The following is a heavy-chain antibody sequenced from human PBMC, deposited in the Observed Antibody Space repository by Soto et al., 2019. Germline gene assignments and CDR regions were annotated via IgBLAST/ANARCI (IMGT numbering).Heavy chain of an antibody. CDR1: GFTFSNAW. V-gene: IGHV3-15*07. CDR3: TTRITMVRGVSGKKGTREY. Sequence: EVQLVESGGGLVKPGGSLRLSCAASGFTFSNAWMNWVRQAPGKGLEWVGRIKSKTDGGTTDYAAPVKGRFTISRDDSKNTLYLQMNSLKTDDTAVYYCTTRITMVRGVSGKKGTREYWGQGTLVTVSS. CDR2: IKSKTDGGTT. D-gene: IGHD3-10*01. J-gene: IGHJ4*02.